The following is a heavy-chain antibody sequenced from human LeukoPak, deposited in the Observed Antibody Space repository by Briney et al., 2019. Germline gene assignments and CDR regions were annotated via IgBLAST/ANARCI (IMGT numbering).Heavy chain of an antibody. CDR2: INSDGSST. CDR3: ARAGSEDYFDY. CDR1: GFTFSSYR. Sequence: VGSLRLSSAASGFTFSSYRTDWVRQAPGKGLLWVSRINSDGSSTSYADSVKGRFIISRDNAKNTLYLQMNSLRAEDTAVYYCARAGSEDYFDYWGQGTLVTVSS. J-gene: IGHJ4*02. V-gene: IGHV3-74*01. D-gene: IGHD2-15*01.